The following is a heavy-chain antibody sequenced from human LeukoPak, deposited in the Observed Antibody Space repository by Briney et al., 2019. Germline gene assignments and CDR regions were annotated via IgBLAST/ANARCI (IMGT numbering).Heavy chain of an antibody. Sequence: PGGSLRLSCAASGFTFSSYTMNWVRQAPGKGLEWVSSISSSNTYIYYADSVKGRFTISRDNAKNSLFLQMNSLRAEDTAVYYCARGEGYCGGDCYQVYWGQGTLVTVSS. D-gene: IGHD2-21*02. V-gene: IGHV3-21*01. CDR3: ARGEGYCGGDCYQVY. CDR2: ISSSNTYI. CDR1: GFTFSSYT. J-gene: IGHJ4*02.